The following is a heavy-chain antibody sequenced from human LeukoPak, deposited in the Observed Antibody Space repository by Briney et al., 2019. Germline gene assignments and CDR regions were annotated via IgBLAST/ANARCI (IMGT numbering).Heavy chain of an antibody. J-gene: IGHJ6*03. CDR2: ISGSGVST. Sequence: GGSLRLSCAASGFTFSSYAMSWVRQAPGKGLEWVSAISGSGVSTYYADSVKGRFTISRDNSKNTLYLQMNSLRAEDTAVYYCAKSGRNYYDSSGYRYYYYMDVWGKGTTVTVSS. CDR3: AKSGRNYYDSSGYRYYYYMDV. D-gene: IGHD3-22*01. V-gene: IGHV3-23*01. CDR1: GFTFSSYA.